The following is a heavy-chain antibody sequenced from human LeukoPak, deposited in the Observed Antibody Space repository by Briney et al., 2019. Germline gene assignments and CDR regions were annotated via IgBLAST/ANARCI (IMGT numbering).Heavy chain of an antibody. CDR2: INPNSGGT. CDR3: ARGSGYDSRNYYYYYMHV. Sequence: ASVKVSCKTSGYTFTGYFMHWVRQAPGQGLEWMGRINPNSGGTNYAQKFQGRVTMTRDTSISTAYMELSRLRSDDTAVYYCARGSGYDSRNYYYYYMHVWGKGTTVTVSS. J-gene: IGHJ6*03. D-gene: IGHD5-12*01. CDR1: GYTFTGYF. V-gene: IGHV1-2*06.